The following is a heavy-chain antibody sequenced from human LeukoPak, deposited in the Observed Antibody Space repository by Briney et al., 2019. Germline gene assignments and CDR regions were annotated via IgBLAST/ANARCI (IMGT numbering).Heavy chain of an antibody. CDR2: INHSGST. D-gene: IGHD6-19*01. CDR3: ARHAQIDGYSSGWSHFDY. Sequence: SETLSLTCAVYGGSFSGYYWSWIRQPPGKGLEWIGEINHSGSTNYNPSLKSRVTISVDTSKNQFSLELSSVTAADTAVYYCARHAQIDGYSSGWSHFDYWGQGTLVTVSS. CDR1: GGSFSGYY. V-gene: IGHV4-34*01. J-gene: IGHJ4*02.